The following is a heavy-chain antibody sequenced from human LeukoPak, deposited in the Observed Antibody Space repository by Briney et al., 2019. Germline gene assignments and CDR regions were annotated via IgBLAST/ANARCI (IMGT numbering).Heavy chain of an antibody. CDR2: IYSGGST. D-gene: IGHD3-10*01. CDR1: GFTVSSNY. CDR3: ARTLRGGFGESDY. V-gene: IGHV3-53*01. Sequence: GGSLRLSCAASGFTVSSNYMSWVRQAPGKGLEWVSVIYSGGSTYYADSVKGRFTISRDNSKNTLYLQMNSLRAEDTAVYYCARTLRGGFGESDYWGQGTLVTVSS. J-gene: IGHJ4*02.